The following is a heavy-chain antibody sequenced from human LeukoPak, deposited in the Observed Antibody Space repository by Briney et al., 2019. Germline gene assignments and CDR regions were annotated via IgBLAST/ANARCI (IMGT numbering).Heavy chain of an antibody. CDR1: GGSISSSSYY. CDR3: ASAQNYYYGMDV. CDR2: FYYSGST. V-gene: IGHV4-39*01. J-gene: IGHJ6*02. Sequence: SETLSLTCTVSGGSISSSSYYWGWIRQPPGRGLEWIGSFYYSGSTYYNPSLKSRVTISVDTSKNQFSLKLSSVTAADTAVYYCASAQNYYYGMDVWGQGTTVTVSS.